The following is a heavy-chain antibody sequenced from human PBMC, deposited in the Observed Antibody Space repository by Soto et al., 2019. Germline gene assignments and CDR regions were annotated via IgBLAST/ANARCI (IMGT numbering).Heavy chain of an antibody. CDR2: IDSDGGST. CDR3: ARGDRGAFDL. CDR1: GFTFSCYW. J-gene: IGHJ3*01. V-gene: IGHV3-74*02. Sequence: EVQLVESGGGLVRPGRSLRLSCAASGFTFSCYWMHWVRQAPGKGLVWVSRIDSDGGSTTYADFVKGRFIISRDNARKTVDLQMNRVRVEDTAVYYCARGDRGAFDLWGPGTVVTVSS. D-gene: IGHD1-26*01.